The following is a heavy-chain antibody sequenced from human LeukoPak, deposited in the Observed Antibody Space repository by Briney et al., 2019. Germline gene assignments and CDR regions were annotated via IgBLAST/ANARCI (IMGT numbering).Heavy chain of an antibody. CDR1: GGYISTYY. CDR3: ARDDSNYYDSSGFDY. V-gene: IGHV4-59*01. CDR2: IYYSGST. Sequence: SETLSLTCTVSGGYISTYYWSWIRLPPGKGLEWIGYIYYSGSTNYNPSLRSRVTISVDMSKNQFSLKLTSVTAADTAVYYCARDDSNYYDSSGFDYWGQGTLVTVSS. D-gene: IGHD3-22*01. J-gene: IGHJ4*02.